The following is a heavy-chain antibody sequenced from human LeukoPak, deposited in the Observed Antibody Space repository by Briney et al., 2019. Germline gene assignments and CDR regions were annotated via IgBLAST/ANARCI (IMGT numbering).Heavy chain of an antibody. Sequence: PGASVKVSCKASGYTFTSYDISWVRQAPGQGLEWMGWISAYNGNTNYAQKLQGRVTMTTDTSTSTAYMELRSQRSDDTAVYYCARAPYCYDSSDAFDIWGQGTMVTVSS. J-gene: IGHJ3*02. CDR1: GYTFTSYD. D-gene: IGHD3-22*01. CDR3: ARAPYCYDSSDAFDI. CDR2: ISAYNGNT. V-gene: IGHV1-18*01.